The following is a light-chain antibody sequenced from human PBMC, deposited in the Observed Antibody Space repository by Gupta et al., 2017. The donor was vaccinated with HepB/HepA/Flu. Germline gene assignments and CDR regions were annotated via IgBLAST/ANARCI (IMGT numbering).Light chain of an antibody. J-gene: IGKJ1*01. Sequence: DIQMTQSPSTLSASVGDKVTITCRASQNIDSWLAWFQQKPGKAPKVLIYEASSLESGVPSRFSGSRSGTEFTLTISSLQPDDFATYYCQQYKHYPRTFGQGTKVEIK. V-gene: IGKV1-5*03. CDR1: QNIDSW. CDR3: QQYKHYPRT. CDR2: EAS.